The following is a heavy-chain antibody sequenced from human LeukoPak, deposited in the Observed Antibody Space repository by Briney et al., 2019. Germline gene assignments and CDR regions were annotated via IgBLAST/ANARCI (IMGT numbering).Heavy chain of an antibody. D-gene: IGHD3-22*01. CDR1: GGSFSGYY. CDR2: INHSGST. V-gene: IGHV4-34*01. J-gene: IGHJ4*02. CDR3: ARWYYYDSSGYD. Sequence: PSETLSLTCAVYGGSFSGYYWSWIRQPPGKGLEWIGEINHSGSTNYNPSLKRRVTISVDTSKNQFSLKLSSVTAADTAVYYCARWYYYDSSGYDWGQGTLVTVSS.